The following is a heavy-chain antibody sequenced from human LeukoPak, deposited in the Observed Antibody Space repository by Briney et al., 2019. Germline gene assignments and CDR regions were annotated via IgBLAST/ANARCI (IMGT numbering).Heavy chain of an antibody. V-gene: IGHV3-74*01. CDR1: GFTFSSYW. Sequence: GGSLRLSCAASGFTFSSYWMHWVRQAPGKELVWVSRINSDGSSTSYADSVKGRFTISRDNAKNTLYLQMNSLRAEDTAVYYCARDPKPEGYCSGDSCYPYNWFDPWGQGTLVTVSS. CDR3: ARDPKPEGYCSGDSCYPYNWFDP. J-gene: IGHJ5*02. CDR2: INSDGSST. D-gene: IGHD2-15*01.